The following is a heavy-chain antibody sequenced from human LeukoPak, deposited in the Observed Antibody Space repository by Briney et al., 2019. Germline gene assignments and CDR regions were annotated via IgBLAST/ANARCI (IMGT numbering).Heavy chain of an antibody. CDR3: ARDQEYCSGGSCYSGFDY. D-gene: IGHD2-15*01. CDR2: TYYRSKWYN. Sequence: SQTLPLTCAISGDSVSSNSAAWNWIRQSPSRGLEWLGRTYYRSKWYNDYAVSVKSRITINPDTSKNQFSLQLNSVTPEDTAVYYCARDQEYCSGGSCYSGFDYWGQGTLVTVSS. CDR1: GDSVSSNSAA. J-gene: IGHJ4*02. V-gene: IGHV6-1*01.